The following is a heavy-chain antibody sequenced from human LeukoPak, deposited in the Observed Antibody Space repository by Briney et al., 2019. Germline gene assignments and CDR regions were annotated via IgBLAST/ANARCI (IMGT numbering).Heavy chain of an antibody. V-gene: IGHV3-21*01. D-gene: IGHD5-18*01. CDR3: ARGVKGQLWFFDI. Sequence: GGSLRLSCAASGFTFSVYGMHWVRQAPGKGLEWVSSISSSSSYIYYADSVKGRFTISRDNAKNSLYLQMNSLRAEDTAVYYCARGVKGQLWFFDIWGQGTMVTVSS. J-gene: IGHJ3*02. CDR1: GFTFSVYG. CDR2: ISSSSSYI.